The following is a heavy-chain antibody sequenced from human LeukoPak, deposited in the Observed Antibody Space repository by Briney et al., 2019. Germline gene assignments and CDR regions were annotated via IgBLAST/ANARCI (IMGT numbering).Heavy chain of an antibody. CDR2: INPNSGGT. V-gene: IGHV1-2*02. CDR3: ARDRVVVVPAATRSSHYYYGMDV. CDR1: GYTFTGYY. Sequence: GASVKVSCKASGYTFTGYYMHWVRLAPGQGLEWMGWINPNSGGTNYAQKFQGRVTMTRDASISTAYMELSRLRSDDTAVYYCARDRVVVVPAATRSSHYYYGMDVWGQGTTVTVSS. D-gene: IGHD2-2*01. J-gene: IGHJ6*02.